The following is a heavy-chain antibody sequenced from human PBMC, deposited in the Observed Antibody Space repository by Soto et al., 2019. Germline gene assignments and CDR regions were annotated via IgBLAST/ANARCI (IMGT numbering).Heavy chain of an antibody. CDR1: CESFSGYY. D-gene: IGHD2-8*01. V-gene: IGHV4-34*01. CDR3: ARVLCTNRVCLPRAMDKGNMDG. J-gene: IGHJ6*03. Sequence: PSETLSLTCAVYCESFSGYYWSWIRQPPGKGLEWIGEINHSGSTNYNPSLKSRVTISVDTSKNQFSLKLSSVTAADTAVYYCARVLCTNRVCLPRAMDKGNMDGRGKGTTVTVSS. CDR2: INHSGST.